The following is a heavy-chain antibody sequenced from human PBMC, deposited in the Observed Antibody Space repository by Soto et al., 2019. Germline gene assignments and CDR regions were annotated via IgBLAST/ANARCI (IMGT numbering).Heavy chain of an antibody. CDR2: ISAYNGNT. J-gene: IGHJ5*02. V-gene: IGHV1-18*01. D-gene: IGHD1-1*01. CDR3: AMWVGNNGAKWFDP. CDR1: GSTFASYG. Sequence: QVQLVKSGAALKKPGASVKVSGKASGSTFASYGITGVRQAPGQGLEWMGLISAYNGNTNYAQKLQGRFTMTTDTTTSPAYMELRSLDTDDTDVYYCAMWVGNNGAKWFDPWGQGTLVTVSS.